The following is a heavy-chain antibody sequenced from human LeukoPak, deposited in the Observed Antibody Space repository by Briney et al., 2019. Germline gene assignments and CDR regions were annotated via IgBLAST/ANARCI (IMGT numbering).Heavy chain of an antibody. Sequence: GASVKVSCTASGYTFTSYYMHWVRQAPGQGLEWMGIINPSGGSTSYAQNFQGRVTMTRDTSTSTVYMELSSLRSEDTAVYYCARDVGSNWFDPWGQGTLVTVSS. J-gene: IGHJ5*02. CDR2: INPSGGST. CDR3: ARDVGSNWFDP. V-gene: IGHV1-46*01. D-gene: IGHD3-10*01. CDR1: GYTFTSYY.